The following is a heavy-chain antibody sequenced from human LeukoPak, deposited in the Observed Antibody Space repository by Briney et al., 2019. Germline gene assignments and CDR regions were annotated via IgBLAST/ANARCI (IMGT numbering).Heavy chain of an antibody. J-gene: IGHJ4*02. D-gene: IGHD1-1*01. V-gene: IGHV1-2*04. CDR1: GYTFTVYY. Sequence: ASVTVSCTASGYTFTVYYIHWVRPAPGQGLEWMGWINPNSGGTNYAQKFQVWVTMTRDTSISSAYMELSRLRSDDTAVYYCARGTGTKGRLIYYFDYWGQGTLVTVSS. CDR3: ARGTGTKGRLIYYFDY. CDR2: INPNSGGT.